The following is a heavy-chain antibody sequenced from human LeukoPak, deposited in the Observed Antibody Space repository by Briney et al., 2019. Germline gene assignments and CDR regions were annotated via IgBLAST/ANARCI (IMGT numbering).Heavy chain of an antibody. J-gene: IGHJ3*02. V-gene: IGHV3-33*01. CDR2: IWYDGSNK. Sequence: GGSLRLSCAASGFTFSSYGMHWVRQAPGKGLEWVAVIWYDGSNKYYADSVRGRFTISRDNSKNTLYLQMNSLRAEDTAVYYCARAEVPAAIKSGAFDIWGQGTMVTVSS. D-gene: IGHD2-2*01. CDR3: ARAEVPAAIKSGAFDI. CDR1: GFTFSSYG.